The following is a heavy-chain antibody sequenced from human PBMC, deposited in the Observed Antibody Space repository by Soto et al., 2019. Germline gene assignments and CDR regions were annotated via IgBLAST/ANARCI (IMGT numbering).Heavy chain of an antibody. J-gene: IGHJ4*02. D-gene: IGHD3-10*01. CDR2: ISSSSSYI. Sequence: EVQLVESGGGLVKPGGSLRLSCAASGFTFSSYSMNWVRQAPGKGLEWVSSISSSSSYIYYADSVKGRFTISRDNANNSQYLQMNSLRAEDTAVYYCARDAAKRLWFVEIESFDYWGQGTLVTVSS. V-gene: IGHV3-21*01. CDR3: ARDAAKRLWFVEIESFDY. CDR1: GFTFSSYS.